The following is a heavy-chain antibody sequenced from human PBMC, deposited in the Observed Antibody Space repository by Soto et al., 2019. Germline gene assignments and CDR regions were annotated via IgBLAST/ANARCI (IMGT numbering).Heavy chain of an antibody. J-gene: IGHJ6*02. D-gene: IGHD1-1*01. CDR2: INAGNGNT. CDR1: GYTFTSYA. Sequence: ASVKVSCKASGYTFTSYAMHWVRQAPGQRLEWMGWINAGNGNTKYSQKFQGRVTITRDTSASTAYMELSSLRSEDTAVYYCARTGFSHRTSVSNRNYYYYGMDVWGQGTTVTVSS. CDR3: ARTGFSHRTSVSNRNYYYYGMDV. V-gene: IGHV1-3*01.